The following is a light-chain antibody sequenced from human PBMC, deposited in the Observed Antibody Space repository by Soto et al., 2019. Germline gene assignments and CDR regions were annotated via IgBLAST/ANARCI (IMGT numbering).Light chain of an antibody. CDR1: SSNIGSNP. J-gene: IGLJ1*01. CDR3: AAWDDSLSVYV. CDR2: TNT. V-gene: IGLV1-44*01. Sequence: QSVLTQPAASSGTPGQGVTISYSGTSSNIGSNPVNWYQQLPGTAPKLLIYTNTQRPSGVPDRFSGSKSGTSASLAISGLQSEDEADYYCAAWDDSLSVYVFGPGTKVTVL.